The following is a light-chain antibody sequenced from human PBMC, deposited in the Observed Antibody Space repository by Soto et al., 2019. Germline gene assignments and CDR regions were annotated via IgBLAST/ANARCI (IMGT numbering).Light chain of an antibody. Sequence: QSVLRHPPSASWTPGHRVTISCSGDSSSIERNTVSWYQQLPGMAPKLLIYLNSRRPSGVPDRFSGSKSGTSASLAISGLQSEDEAEYYCATWDDSLNLLYVFGTGTKVTVL. CDR1: SSSIERNT. CDR3: ATWDDSLNLLYV. J-gene: IGLJ1*01. CDR2: LNS. V-gene: IGLV1-44*01.